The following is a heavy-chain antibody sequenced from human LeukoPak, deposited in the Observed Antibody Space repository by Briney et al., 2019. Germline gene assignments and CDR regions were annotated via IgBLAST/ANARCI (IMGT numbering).Heavy chain of an antibody. CDR1: GYTFTSYG. CDR2: IIPIFGTA. CDR3: ATGGSYYYYGMDV. J-gene: IGHJ6*02. D-gene: IGHD1-26*01. V-gene: IGHV1-69*13. Sequence: ASVKVSCKASGYTFTSYGISWVRQAPGQGLEWMGGIIPIFGTANYAQKFQGRVTITADESTSTAYMELSSLRSEDTAVYYCATGGSYYYYGMDVWGQGTTVTVSS.